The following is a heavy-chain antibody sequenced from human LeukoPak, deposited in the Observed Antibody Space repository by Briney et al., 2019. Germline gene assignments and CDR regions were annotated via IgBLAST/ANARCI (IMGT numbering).Heavy chain of an antibody. D-gene: IGHD6-19*01. J-gene: IGHJ4*02. CDR2: IIPIFGTA. Sequence: SVKVSCKASGGTFSSYAISWVRQAPGQGLEWMGGIIPIFGTANYAQKFQGRVTITADKSTSTAYMELSSLRSEDTAVYYCASDRGAVAGPFDYWGQGTLVTVSS. CDR1: GGTFSSYA. V-gene: IGHV1-69*06. CDR3: ASDRGAVAGPFDY.